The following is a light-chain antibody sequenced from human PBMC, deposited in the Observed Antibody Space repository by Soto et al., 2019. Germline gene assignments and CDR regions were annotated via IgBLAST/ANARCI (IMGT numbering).Light chain of an antibody. CDR2: GNS. J-gene: IGLJ3*02. CDR3: QSYDSSLSRV. CDR1: SSNIGAGYD. Sequence: SVLTQPPSVSGAPGQRVPISCTGSSSNIGAGYDVHWYQQLPGTAPKLLIYGNSNRPSGVPDRFSGSKSDTSASLAITGLQAEDEADYYCQSYDSSLSRVFGGGTKLTVL. V-gene: IGLV1-40*01.